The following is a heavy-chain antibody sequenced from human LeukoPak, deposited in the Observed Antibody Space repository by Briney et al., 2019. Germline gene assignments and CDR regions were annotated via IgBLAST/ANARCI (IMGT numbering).Heavy chain of an antibody. V-gene: IGHV3-30*02. CDR3: AKASGWSGPLSDY. D-gene: IGHD3-3*01. CDR2: IRYDGSNK. CDR1: GFTFSSYG. Sequence: GGSLRLSCAASGFTFSSYGMHWVRQAPGKGLEWVAFIRYDGSNKYYADSMKGRFTISRDNSKNTLYLQMNSLRAEDTAVYYCAKASGWSGPLSDYWGQGTLVTVSS. J-gene: IGHJ4*02.